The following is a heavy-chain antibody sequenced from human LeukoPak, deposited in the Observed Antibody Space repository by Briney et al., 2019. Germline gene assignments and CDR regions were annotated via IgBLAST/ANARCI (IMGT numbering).Heavy chain of an antibody. D-gene: IGHD6-19*01. CDR3: ARDRFVAVAGDSCDY. V-gene: IGHV1-46*01. CDR1: GYAFTSYY. J-gene: IGHJ4*02. Sequence: ASVKISCKASGYAFTSYYMHWVRQAPGQGLEWMGIINPSGGSTSYAQKFQGRVTMTRDTSTSTGYMELSSLRSEDTAVYYCARDRFVAVAGDSCDYWGQRTRVTVSS. CDR2: INPSGGST.